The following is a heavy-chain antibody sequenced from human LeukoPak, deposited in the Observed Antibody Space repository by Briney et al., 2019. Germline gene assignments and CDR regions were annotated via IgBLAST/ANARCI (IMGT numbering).Heavy chain of an antibody. J-gene: IGHJ4*02. CDR3: VRIMVRGVLDY. CDR1: GFAFSSCA. D-gene: IGHD3-10*01. Sequence: PGGSLRLSCAASGFAFSSCAMYWVRQTPGKGLEGVAVISYEGSNKYYADSVKGRFTISRDNSKNTLYLQMNSLRAEDTAVYYCVRIMVRGVLDYWGQGTLVTVSS. CDR2: ISYEGSNK. V-gene: IGHV3-30-3*01.